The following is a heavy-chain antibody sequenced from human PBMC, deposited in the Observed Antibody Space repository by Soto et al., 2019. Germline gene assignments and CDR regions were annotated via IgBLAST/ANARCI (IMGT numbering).Heavy chain of an antibody. J-gene: IGHJ4*02. CDR3: ARVRMGGSDY. D-gene: IGHD1-26*01. Sequence: QVQLVQSGAEVKKPGASVKVSCTASGYTFTGYYMHWVRQAPGQGLEWLGWINPNSGDTNYAQKFQGRVTMTRDTSINTAYMDLSSLRSDDTAVYYWARVRMGGSDYWGQGTLFTVSS. CDR2: INPNSGDT. CDR1: GYTFTGYY. V-gene: IGHV1-2*02.